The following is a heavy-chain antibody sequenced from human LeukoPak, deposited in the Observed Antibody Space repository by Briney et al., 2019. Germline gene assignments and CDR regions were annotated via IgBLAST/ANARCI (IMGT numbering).Heavy chain of an antibody. J-gene: IGHJ6*01. Sequence: TSETLSLTCTVSGGSVSSGSYYWSWIRQPPGKGLEWIGYIYYSGSTNYNPSLKSRVTISVDTSKNQFSLKLSSVTAADTAVYYCARVRYYDSSGYPPFRYYYYGMDVWGQGTTVTVSS. CDR1: GGSVSSGSYY. CDR3: ARVRYYDSSGYPPFRYYYYGMDV. D-gene: IGHD3-22*01. CDR2: IYYSGST. V-gene: IGHV4-61*01.